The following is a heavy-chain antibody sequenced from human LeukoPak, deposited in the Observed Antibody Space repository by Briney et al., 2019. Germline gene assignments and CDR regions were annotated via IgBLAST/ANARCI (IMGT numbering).Heavy chain of an antibody. CDR2: IKQDGSEK. J-gene: IGHJ6*02. V-gene: IGHV3-7*01. Sequence: PGGSLRLSCAASGFTFSSYWMSWVRQAPGKGLEWVANIKQDGSEKYYVDSVKGRFTISRDNAKNSLYLQMNSLRAEDTAVYYCARVPLGTQQWLESRRGMDVWGQGTTVTVSS. D-gene: IGHD6-19*01. CDR1: GFTFSSYW. CDR3: ARVPLGTQQWLESRRGMDV.